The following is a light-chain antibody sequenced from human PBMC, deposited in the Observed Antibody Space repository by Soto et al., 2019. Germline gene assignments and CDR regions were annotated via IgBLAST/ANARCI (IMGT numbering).Light chain of an antibody. CDR3: QQFGDSLT. CDR2: GAS. V-gene: IGKV3-20*01. CDR1: QSVNNNY. Sequence: EILLTQSPCTLSLSPGERATISCRASQSVNNNYLAWYQRQPGQAPRLLIYGASTRATGIPDRFSGSGSGTDFTLTVSRLEPEEFAVDYCQQFGDSLTFGGGTKVEIK. J-gene: IGKJ4*01.